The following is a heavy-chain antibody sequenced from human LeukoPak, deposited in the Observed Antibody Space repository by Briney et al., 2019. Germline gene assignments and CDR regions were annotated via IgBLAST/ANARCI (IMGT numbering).Heavy chain of an antibody. J-gene: IGHJ5*02. Sequence: SETLSLTCTVSGGSVSSGSYYWSWIRQPPGKGLEWIGYIYYSGSTNYNPSLKSRVTISIDTSKNQFSLKVSSVTAADTAVYYCARAHSSGWPHMFDPWGQGTLVTVPS. CDR1: GGSVSSGSYY. D-gene: IGHD6-19*01. CDR2: IYYSGST. CDR3: ARAHSSGWPHMFDP. V-gene: IGHV4-61*01.